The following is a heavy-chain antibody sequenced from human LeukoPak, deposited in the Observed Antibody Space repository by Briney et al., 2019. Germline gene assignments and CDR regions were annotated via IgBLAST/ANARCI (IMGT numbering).Heavy chain of an antibody. Sequence: PGGSLRLSCAASRFTFRDYAMNWARQAPGKGLEWVSSISGSSGNTYYTDSVKGRFTISRDNSKSTLYLQMNGLRAEDTAVYYCAKGRGPGGIARHYIDYWGQGTLVIVSS. CDR2: ISGSSGNT. J-gene: IGHJ4*02. CDR1: RFTFRDYA. D-gene: IGHD2-21*01. V-gene: IGHV3-23*01. CDR3: AKGRGPGGIARHYIDY.